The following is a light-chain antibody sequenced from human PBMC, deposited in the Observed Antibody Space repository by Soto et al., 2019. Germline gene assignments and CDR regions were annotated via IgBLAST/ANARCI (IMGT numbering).Light chain of an antibody. CDR3: LHYNNVPFT. CDR1: QDITTH. CDR2: DTS. V-gene: IGKV1-33*01. Sequence: DIQMTQSPSSLSASVGDRVTITCQASQDITTHLNWYQQKPWKAPKLLIYDTSNLETGVPSRFSGGGSGTDFTFTITSLPPEDLATDYCLHYNNVPFTFGQGTKLEI. J-gene: IGKJ2*01.